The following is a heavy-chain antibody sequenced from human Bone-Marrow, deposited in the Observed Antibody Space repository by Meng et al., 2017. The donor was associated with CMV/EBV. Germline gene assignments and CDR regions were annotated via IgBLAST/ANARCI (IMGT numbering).Heavy chain of an antibody. D-gene: IGHD3-10*01. J-gene: IGHJ5*02. CDR3: AKDLWFGGNWFDP. Sequence: GGSLRLSCAASGFTFSSNDMHWVRQAPGKGLEWVSVIYSGGSSTYYADSVKGRFTISRDNSKNTLYLQMNSLRAKDTAVYYCAKDLWFGGNWFDPWGQGNLVNVSS. V-gene: IGHV3-23*03. CDR2: IYSGGSST. CDR1: GFTFSSND.